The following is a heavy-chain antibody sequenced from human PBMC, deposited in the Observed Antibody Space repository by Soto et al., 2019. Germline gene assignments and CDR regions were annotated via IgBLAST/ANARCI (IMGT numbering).Heavy chain of an antibody. CDR3: ASREYYFDS. J-gene: IGHJ4*02. V-gene: IGHV4-59*01. CDR2: VYYGGDT. CDR1: AGSITSYY. Sequence: QVQLQESGPGLVKPSETLSLTCTVSAGSITSYYWTWIRQPPRKGLEWLGYVYYGGDTNYNPSLKSRITMSVDAPKNQFSLKLSSVTAADTAVYYCASREYYFDSWGQGTPVTVSS.